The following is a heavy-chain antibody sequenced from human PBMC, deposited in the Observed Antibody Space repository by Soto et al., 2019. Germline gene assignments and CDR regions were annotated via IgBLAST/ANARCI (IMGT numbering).Heavy chain of an antibody. CDR3: ANLEGLYGRH. V-gene: IGHV3-30*18. Sequence: QVQLVESGGGVVQPGRSLRLSCAASGFTFSSYGMHWVRQAPGKGLEWVAVISYDGSNKYYADSVKGRFTISRDNSKNTLYLQMNSLRAEDTAVYYCANLEGLYGRHWGQGTLVTVSS. CDR2: ISYDGSNK. D-gene: IGHD2-2*02. CDR1: GFTFSSYG. J-gene: IGHJ4*02.